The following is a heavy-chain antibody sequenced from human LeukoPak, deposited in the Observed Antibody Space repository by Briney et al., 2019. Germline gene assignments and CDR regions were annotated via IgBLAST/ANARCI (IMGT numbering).Heavy chain of an antibody. CDR2: INSDGSST. CDR3: AREMDYDILTGHFDY. J-gene: IGHJ4*02. D-gene: IGHD3-9*01. V-gene: IGHV3-74*01. CDR1: GFTFSSYR. Sequence: PGGSLRLSCAASGFTFSSYRMHWVRQAPGKGLVWVSRINSDGSSTSYADSVKGRFTISRDNAKNTLYLQMNSLRAEDTAVYYCAREMDYDILTGHFDYWGQGTLVTVSS.